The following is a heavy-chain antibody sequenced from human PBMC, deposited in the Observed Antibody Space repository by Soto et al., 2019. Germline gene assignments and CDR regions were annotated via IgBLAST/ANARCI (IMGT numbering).Heavy chain of an antibody. J-gene: IGHJ6*02. CDR3: ARDRVDTRDYYYYCMDG. CDR2: ISAYNGNT. D-gene: IGHD2-15*01. V-gene: IGHV1-18*01. Sequence: GASVKVSCKASGYTFTSYGISWVRQAPGQGLEWMGWISAYNGNTNYAQKLQGRVTMTTDTSTSTAYMELRSLRSDDTAVYYCARDRVDTRDYYYYCMDGWGQGSTGAVAS. CDR1: GYTFTSYG.